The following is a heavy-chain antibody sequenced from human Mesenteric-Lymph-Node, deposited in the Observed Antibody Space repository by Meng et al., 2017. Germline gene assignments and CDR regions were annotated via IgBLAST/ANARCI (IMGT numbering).Heavy chain of an antibody. J-gene: IGHJ2*01. CDR3: AKEGCMVRGVVRRNWYFDL. V-gene: IGHV3-9*03. Sequence: SLKISCAASGFTFDGYAMHWVRQAPGKGLEWVSGIRWNSGSIGYEDSVKGRFTISRDNAKNSLYLQMNSLRAEDMALYYYAKEGCMVRGVVRRNWYFDLWGHGTLVTVSS. CDR2: IRWNSGSI. D-gene: IGHD3-10*01. CDR1: GFTFDGYA.